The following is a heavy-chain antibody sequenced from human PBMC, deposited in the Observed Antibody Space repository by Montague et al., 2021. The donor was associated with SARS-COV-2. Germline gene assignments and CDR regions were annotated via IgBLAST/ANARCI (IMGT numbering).Heavy chain of an antibody. CDR1: GYGFGTYW. D-gene: IGHD1-1*01. Sequence: QSGAEVKKAGESLKISCKGSGYGFGTYWIGWVRQMPGKGLELMGTVFPGDSDTRYSPSFQGQVTMSGDKSISTAYLQWNSLKASDTAMYYCARANWNGVFGFDFWGQGTLVIVSS. J-gene: IGHJ4*02. CDR2: VFPGDSDT. CDR3: ARANWNGVFGFDF. V-gene: IGHV5-51*01.